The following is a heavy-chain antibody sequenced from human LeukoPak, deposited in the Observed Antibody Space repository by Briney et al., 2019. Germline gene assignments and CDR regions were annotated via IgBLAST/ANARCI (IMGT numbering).Heavy chain of an antibody. V-gene: IGHV3-48*02. CDR1: GFTFSSYS. J-gene: IGHJ4*02. Sequence: GGSLRLSCAASGFTFSSYSMNWVRQAPGKGLEWVSYISSSSSTIYYAESVKGRFTISRDNAKNSLYLQMNSLRDEDTAVYYCARDLADWGGYYSHFDYWGQGTLVTVSS. D-gene: IGHD3-22*01. CDR2: ISSSSSTI. CDR3: ARDLADWGGYYSHFDY.